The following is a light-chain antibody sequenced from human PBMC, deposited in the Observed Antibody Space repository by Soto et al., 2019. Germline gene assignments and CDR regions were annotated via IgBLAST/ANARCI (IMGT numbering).Light chain of an antibody. Sequence: EIVLTQSPGTLSLSPGERATLSCRASQSISSTYLAWYQHKLGQAHRLLIYGASSRATGIPDRFSGSGSGKDFTLTISRLEPEDFAVYYCQQYGSSLPFAFGQGTKLEI. J-gene: IGKJ2*01. CDR2: GAS. V-gene: IGKV3-20*01. CDR3: QQYGSSLPFA. CDR1: QSISSTY.